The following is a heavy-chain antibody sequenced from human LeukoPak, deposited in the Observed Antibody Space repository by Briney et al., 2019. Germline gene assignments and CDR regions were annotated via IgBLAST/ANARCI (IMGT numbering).Heavy chain of an antibody. CDR2: IKENGSEK. CDR3: ARGGRSRFDF. V-gene: IGHV3-7*02. J-gene: IGHJ4*02. Sequence: PGGSLRLSRAASGSTFSNYWMSWVRHAPGKGLECVAYIKENGSEKNYVDSVKGRFTISRDNAKKSLYLQMNSLRAEDTAVYYCARGGRSRFDFWGQGILVTVSS. CDR1: GSTFSNYW. D-gene: IGHD3-16*01.